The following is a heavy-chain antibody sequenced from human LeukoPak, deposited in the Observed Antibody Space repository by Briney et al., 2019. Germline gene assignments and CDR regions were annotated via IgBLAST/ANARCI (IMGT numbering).Heavy chain of an antibody. CDR2: IRYDGSNK. V-gene: IGHV3-30*02. CDR3: AKGRGHTAMAKTGDAFDI. D-gene: IGHD5-18*01. CDR1: GCTFNSYG. J-gene: IGHJ3*02. Sequence: GGSLRLSCAASGCTFNSYGKHWVRQAPGKGLKWVAFIRYDGSNKYYADSVKGRFTISRDNSLYLQMNSLRAEDTAVYYCAKGRGHTAMAKTGDAFDIWGQGTMVTVSS.